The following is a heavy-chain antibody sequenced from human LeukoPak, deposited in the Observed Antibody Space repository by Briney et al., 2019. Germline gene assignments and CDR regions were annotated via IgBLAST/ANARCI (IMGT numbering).Heavy chain of an antibody. V-gene: IGHV4-59*08. J-gene: IGHJ6*02. Sequence: SETLSLTCIVSGGSISSYYWSWIRQPPGKGLEWIGYSYDRGNTNYNPSLKSRVTISVDTSKSQVSLNLRSVTAADTAVYYCARNNWSIDYGIDVWGQGTTVTVSS. CDR3: ARNNWSIDYGIDV. CDR2: SYDRGNT. CDR1: GGSISSYY. D-gene: IGHD1-20*01.